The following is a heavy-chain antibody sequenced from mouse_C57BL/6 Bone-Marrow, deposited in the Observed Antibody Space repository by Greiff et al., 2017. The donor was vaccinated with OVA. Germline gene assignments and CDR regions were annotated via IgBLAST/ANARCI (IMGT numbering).Heavy chain of an antibody. CDR3: LYYDYAVDY. V-gene: IGHV6-3*01. Sequence: EVMLVESGGGLVQPGGSMKLSCVASGFTFSNYWMNWVRQSPETGLEWVAQIRLKSDNYATHYAESVKGRFTISRDDSKSSVYLQMNNLRAEDTGIYYCLYYDYAVDYWGQGTTLTVSS. CDR1: GFTFSNYW. CDR2: IRLKSDNYAT. D-gene: IGHD2-4*01. J-gene: IGHJ2*01.